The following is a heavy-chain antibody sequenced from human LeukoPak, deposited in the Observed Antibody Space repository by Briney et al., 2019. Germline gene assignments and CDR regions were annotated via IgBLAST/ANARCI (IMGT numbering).Heavy chain of an antibody. Sequence: GGSLRLSCAASGLTFSNNWMSWVRQVPGKGLEWVANINKEGSKKNYVDSVKGRFTISRDDAKNSLYLQMNSLRADDTAVYYCARGGGSGWPYDYWGQGTLVTVSS. CDR1: GLTFSNNW. CDR3: ARGGGSGWPYDY. V-gene: IGHV3-7*01. D-gene: IGHD6-19*01. CDR2: INKEGSKK. J-gene: IGHJ4*02.